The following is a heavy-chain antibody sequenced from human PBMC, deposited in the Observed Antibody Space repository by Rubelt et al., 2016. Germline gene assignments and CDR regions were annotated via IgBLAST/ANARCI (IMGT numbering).Heavy chain of an antibody. Sequence: QLQESGPGLVKPSETLSLTCTVSGDSLSTTLYYWGWIRQSPGMGLEWIGYIYYSGSTYYNPSLKSRVNVSVDTSKNQFSLKLSSVTAVDTAVYYCARIRSFYYGMDVWGQGTTVTVSS. CDR2: IYYSGST. V-gene: IGHV4-39*07. CDR1: GDSLSTTLYY. D-gene: IGHD2-15*01. CDR3: ARIRSFYYGMDV. J-gene: IGHJ6*02.